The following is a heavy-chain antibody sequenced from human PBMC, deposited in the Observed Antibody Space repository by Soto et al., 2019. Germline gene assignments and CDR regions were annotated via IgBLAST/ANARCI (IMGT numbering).Heavy chain of an antibody. J-gene: IGHJ5*02. Sequence: GGSLGLSCAASGFTFLSFTMNWVRQAPGKGLECVSTISSNSAYIYYTDALRGRFTISRDNAKNSLHLQMNSLRAEDTAVYYCTRDASRDSSARGWFDPWGPGTLVTVSS. CDR1: GFTFLSFT. CDR2: ISSNSAYI. CDR3: TRDASRDSSARGWFDP. D-gene: IGHD6-13*01. V-gene: IGHV3-21*01.